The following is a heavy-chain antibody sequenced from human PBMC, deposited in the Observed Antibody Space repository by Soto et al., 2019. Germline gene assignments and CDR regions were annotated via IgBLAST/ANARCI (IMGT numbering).Heavy chain of an antibody. J-gene: IGHJ4*02. D-gene: IGHD1-7*01. V-gene: IGHV3-66*04. Sequence: GGSLRLSCAASGFTVSSNYMSWVRQAPGKGLEWVSVIYSGGSTYYPDSVKGRFTISRDNSKNTLYLQMNSLRAEDTAVYYCARQEYNWNYELFDYWGQGTLVTVSS. CDR3: ARQEYNWNYELFDY. CDR2: IYSGGST. CDR1: GFTVSSNY.